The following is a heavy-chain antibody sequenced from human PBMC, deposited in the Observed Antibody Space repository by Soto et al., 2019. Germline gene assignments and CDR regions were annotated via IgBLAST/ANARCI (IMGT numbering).Heavy chain of an antibody. J-gene: IGHJ4*02. Sequence: ASETLSLTCTVSGGSINNYYWSWIRQPAGKGLEWIGRIYTSGSTNYNPSLKSRVTMSVDTSKNQFSLKLSSVTAADTAVYYCARVYSGSYYEFDYSGQGTLVTVYS. CDR2: IYTSGST. V-gene: IGHV4-4*07. CDR3: ARVYSGSYYEFDY. D-gene: IGHD1-26*01. CDR1: GGSINNYY.